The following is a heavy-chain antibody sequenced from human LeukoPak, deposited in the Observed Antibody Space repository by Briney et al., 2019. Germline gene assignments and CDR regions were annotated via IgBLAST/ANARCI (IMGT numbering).Heavy chain of an antibody. Sequence: SETLSLTCAVYGGSFSGYYWNWIRQPPGKGLEWIGEINHSGSTNYNPSLKSRVTISVDTSKNQFSLKLSSVTAADTAVYYCASFFNNWNYGLDYWGQGTLVTVSS. V-gene: IGHV4-34*01. D-gene: IGHD1-7*01. CDR2: INHSGST. J-gene: IGHJ4*02. CDR3: ASFFNNWNYGLDY. CDR1: GGSFSGYY.